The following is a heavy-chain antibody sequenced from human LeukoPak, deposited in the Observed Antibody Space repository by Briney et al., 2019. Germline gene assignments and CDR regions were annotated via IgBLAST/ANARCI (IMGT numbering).Heavy chain of an antibody. J-gene: IGHJ4*02. CDR1: GGSFSGYY. Sequence: PSETLSLTCAVYGGSFSGYYWSWIRQPPGKGLEWIGEINHSGSTNYNLSLKSRVTISVDTSKNQFSLKLSSVTAADTAVYYCARSFSYGYVIDYWGQGTLVTVSS. D-gene: IGHD5-18*01. CDR3: ARSFSYGYVIDY. CDR2: INHSGST. V-gene: IGHV4-34*01.